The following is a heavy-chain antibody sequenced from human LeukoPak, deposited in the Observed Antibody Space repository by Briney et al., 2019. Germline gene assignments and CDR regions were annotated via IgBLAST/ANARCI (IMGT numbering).Heavy chain of an antibody. CDR3: AKDGGLWVSAHWGDS. Sequence: PGGSLRLSCAASGFTLSSYAMHWVRQAPGKGLEWVAVISYDGSNKYYADSVKGRFTISRDNSKNTLFLQMNSLRAEDTAVYYCAKDGGLWVSAHWGDSWGRGTLVTVSS. CDR1: GFTLSSYA. J-gene: IGHJ4*02. D-gene: IGHD7-27*01. V-gene: IGHV3-30*04. CDR2: ISYDGSNK.